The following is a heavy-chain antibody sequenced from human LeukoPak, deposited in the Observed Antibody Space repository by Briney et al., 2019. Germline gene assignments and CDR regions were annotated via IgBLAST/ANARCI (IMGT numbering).Heavy chain of an antibody. J-gene: IGHJ5*01. D-gene: IGHD2-15*01. CDR1: GYTFTSYY. CDR2: INPSGGGT. V-gene: IGHV1-46*01. CDR3: ARSRATIADCSGGSCYAFDS. Sequence: ASVKVSCKASGYTFTSYYMHWVRQPPGQGLEWMGLINPSGGGTTYAQKFQGRVTMTRDTSTSTVYMELSSLRSEDTALYYCARSRATIADCSGGSCYAFDSWGQGTLVTVSS.